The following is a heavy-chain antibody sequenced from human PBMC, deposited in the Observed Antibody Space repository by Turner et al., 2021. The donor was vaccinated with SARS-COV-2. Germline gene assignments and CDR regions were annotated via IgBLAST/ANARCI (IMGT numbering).Heavy chain of an antibody. CDR1: GGSISSYY. CDR3: ANMERDY. V-gene: IGHV4-59*01. CDR2: IYDSGST. J-gene: IGHJ4*02. D-gene: IGHD3-10*01. Sequence: QVKLQASGPGLVKPSETLSLTCTVSGGSISSYYWSWIRQPPGKGLEWIGYIYDSGSTNYSPSLKSRVTISVDTSKNQFSLKLSSVTAADTAVYYCANMERDYWGQGTLVTVSS.